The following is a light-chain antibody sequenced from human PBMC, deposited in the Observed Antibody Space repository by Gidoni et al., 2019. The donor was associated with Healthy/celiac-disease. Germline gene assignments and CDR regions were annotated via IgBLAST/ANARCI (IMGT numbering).Light chain of an antibody. Sequence: IVMTQTPSTLAVSPGERATLSCRASQSVSSNLAWYQQKPGQAPRLLIYGASTRATGIPARFSCSGSGTEFTLTISSLQSEDFAVYYCQQYNNWPPLTFGGXTKVEIK. J-gene: IGKJ4*01. V-gene: IGKV3-15*01. CDR2: GAS. CDR3: QQYNNWPPLT. CDR1: QSVSSN.